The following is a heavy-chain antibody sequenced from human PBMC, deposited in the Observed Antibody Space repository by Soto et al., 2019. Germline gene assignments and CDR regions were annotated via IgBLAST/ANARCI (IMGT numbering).Heavy chain of an antibody. CDR3: ARDRGDTSGYYYDY. D-gene: IGHD3-22*01. J-gene: IGHJ4*02. Sequence: EVQLVESGGGLVKPGGSLRLSCAASGFTFSSSTMSWVRQAPGKGLEWVASISSGSSFTYYPDSVKGRFTISRDNAKNSLHLQLNSLTAEDTAVYYCARDRGDTSGYYYDYWGQGTLVTVSS. CDR2: ISSGSSFT. V-gene: IGHV3-21*01. CDR1: GFTFSSST.